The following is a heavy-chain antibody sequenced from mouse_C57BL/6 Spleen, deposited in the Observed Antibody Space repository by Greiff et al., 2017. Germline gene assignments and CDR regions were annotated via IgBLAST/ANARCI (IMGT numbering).Heavy chain of an antibody. D-gene: IGHD1-1*01. V-gene: IGHV1-62-2*01. J-gene: IGHJ2*01. Sequence: QVQLQQSGAELVKPGASVKLSCKASGYTFTEYTIHWVKQRSGQGLEWIGWVYPGSGSIKYNEKFKDKATLTVDKSSSTVYMGLSRLTSEDSAVYFCARHEEGTTVVDYFDYWGQGTTLTVSS. CDR2: VYPGSGSI. CDR3: ARHEEGTTVVDYFDY. CDR1: GYTFTEYT.